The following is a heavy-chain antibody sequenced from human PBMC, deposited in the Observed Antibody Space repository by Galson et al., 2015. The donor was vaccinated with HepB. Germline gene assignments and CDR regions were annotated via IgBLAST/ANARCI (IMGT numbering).Heavy chain of an antibody. CDR2: INPNSGGT. CDR3: ARGDHIYCSSTSCHLGFDP. D-gene: IGHD2-2*01. V-gene: IGHV1-2*06. J-gene: IGHJ5*02. Sequence: GLEWMGRINPNSGGTNYAQKFQGRVTMTGDTSINTAYMELSRLRSDDTAVYYCARGDHIYCSSTSCHLGFDPWGQGTLVTVSS.